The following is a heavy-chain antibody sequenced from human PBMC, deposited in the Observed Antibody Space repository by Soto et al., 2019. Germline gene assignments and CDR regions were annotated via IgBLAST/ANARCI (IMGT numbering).Heavy chain of an antibody. Sequence: GGSLRLSCAASGFTFGDYGMHWVRQAPGKGLEWVSGISWNSGNIGYADSVQGRFTISRDNTKNSLYLQMNSLRADDTALYYCGKAPRMGSSWHVSSRGLRSLVLGSS. J-gene: IGHJ4*02. V-gene: IGHV3-9*01. CDR3: GKAPRMGSSWHVSS. CDR1: GFTFGDYG. D-gene: IGHD6-13*01. CDR2: ISWNSGNI.